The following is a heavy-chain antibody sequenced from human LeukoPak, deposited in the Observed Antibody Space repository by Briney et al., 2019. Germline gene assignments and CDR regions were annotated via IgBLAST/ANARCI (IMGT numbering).Heavy chain of an antibody. J-gene: IGHJ4*02. D-gene: IGHD3-22*01. CDR3: ARATYYYESSPHFDY. CDR2: TYYRFQWFN. V-gene: IGHV6-1*01. Sequence: SQTLSLTCAISGDSVSSNSAAWNWIRQSPSRGLEWLGRTYYRFQWFNDYAVSVKSRITINPDTSKNQFSLQLSSVTPEDTAVYYCARATYYYESSPHFDYWGQGTLVTVSS. CDR1: GDSVSSNSAA.